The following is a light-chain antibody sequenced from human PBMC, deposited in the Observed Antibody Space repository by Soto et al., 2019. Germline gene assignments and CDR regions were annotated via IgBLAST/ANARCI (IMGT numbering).Light chain of an antibody. CDR2: GAS. J-gene: IGKJ1*01. CDR3: QQYGSSPGT. CDR1: QSVSSSY. V-gene: IGKV3-20*01. Sequence: DSELTRSRDTLSFSPGGRVTLSCRASQSVSSSYLAWYQQKPGQAPRLLIYGASSRATGIPDRFSGSGSGTDFTLTISRLEPEDFAVYYCQQYGSSPGTFGQGTKVDIK.